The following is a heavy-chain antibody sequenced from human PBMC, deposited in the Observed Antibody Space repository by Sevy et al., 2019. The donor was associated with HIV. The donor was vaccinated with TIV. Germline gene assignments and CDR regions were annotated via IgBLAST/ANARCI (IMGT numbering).Heavy chain of an antibody. CDR1: GFPFSDYG. V-gene: IGHV3-23*01. Sequence: GGSLRLSCAASGFPFSDYGMSWVRQAPGKGLEWVSAISGSAGSTYYADSVKGRFTISRDNSKNTLYLQLNSLRAEDAGVYYCAKITPPNWGYDYWGQGTPVTVSS. J-gene: IGHJ4*02. CDR2: ISGSAGST. CDR3: AKITPPNWGYDY. D-gene: IGHD7-27*01.